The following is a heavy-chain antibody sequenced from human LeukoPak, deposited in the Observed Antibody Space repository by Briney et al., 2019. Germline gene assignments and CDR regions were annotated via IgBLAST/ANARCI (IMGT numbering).Heavy chain of an antibody. CDR2: ISGSSDDI. CDR1: GFTFSSHR. D-gene: IGHD1-26*01. CDR3: ARDSGRYGYYMDV. J-gene: IGHJ6*04. V-gene: IGHV3-48*01. Sequence: GGSLRLSCAASGFTFSSHRMNWLRQAPGKGLEWVADISGSSDDIHYADSVRGRFTISRDNAKNSVYRQMDGLRVEDTAVYYCARDSGRYGYYMDVWGKGTTVTVSS.